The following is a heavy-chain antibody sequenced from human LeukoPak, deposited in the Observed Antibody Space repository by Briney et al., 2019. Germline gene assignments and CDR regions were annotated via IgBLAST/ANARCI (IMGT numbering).Heavy chain of an antibody. J-gene: IGHJ6*03. D-gene: IGHD5-18*01. Sequence: PSETLSLTCTVSGGSISSYYWSWIRQPAGKGLEWIGRIYTSGSTNYNPSLKSRVTMSVDTSKNQFSLKLSSVTAADTAVYYCARAPRIQLWKDYYYYYYMDVWGKATTVTISS. CDR2: IYTSGST. CDR3: ARAPRIQLWKDYYYYYYMDV. CDR1: GGSISSYY. V-gene: IGHV4-4*07.